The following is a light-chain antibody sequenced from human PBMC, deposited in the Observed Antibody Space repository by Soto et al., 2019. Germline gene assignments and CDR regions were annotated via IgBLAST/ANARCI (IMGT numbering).Light chain of an antibody. CDR3: QVWDSSSDHRVV. J-gene: IGLJ2*01. CDR1: NIAIKS. V-gene: IGLV3-21*02. CDR2: DDG. Sequence: SYELTQAPSVSVAPGQTARITSGGNNIAIKSVHWYQQKPGQAPVLVVYDDGERPSGIPERFSGSNSGNTATLTITRVEAGDEADYHCQVWDSSSDHRVVFGGGTKLTVL.